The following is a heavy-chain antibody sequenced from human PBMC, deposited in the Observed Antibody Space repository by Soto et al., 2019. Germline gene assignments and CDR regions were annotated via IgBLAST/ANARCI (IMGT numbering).Heavy chain of an antibody. J-gene: IGHJ5*02. CDR1: GFTFSSYS. CDR3: AGQAFVLVNWFDP. V-gene: IGHV3-21*01. Sequence: GGSLRLSCAASGFTFSSYSMNWVRQAPGKGLEWVSSISSSSSYIYYADSVKGRFTISRDNAKNSLYLQMNSLRAEDTAVYYCAGQAFVLVNWFDPWGQGTLVTVSS. D-gene: IGHD2-15*01. CDR2: ISSSSSYI.